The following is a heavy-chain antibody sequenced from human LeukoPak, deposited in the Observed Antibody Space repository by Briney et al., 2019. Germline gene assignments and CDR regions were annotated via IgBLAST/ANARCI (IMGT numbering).Heavy chain of an antibody. D-gene: IGHD1-1*01. V-gene: IGHV3-30-3*01. Sequence: GRSLRLSCAASGFTFSSYAMHWVRQAPGKGLEWVAVISYDGSNKYYADSVKGRFTISRDNSKNTLYLQMNSLRAEDMALYYCATTSQGAFDIWGQGTMVTVSS. J-gene: IGHJ3*02. CDR2: ISYDGSNK. CDR3: ATTSQGAFDI. CDR1: GFTFSSYA.